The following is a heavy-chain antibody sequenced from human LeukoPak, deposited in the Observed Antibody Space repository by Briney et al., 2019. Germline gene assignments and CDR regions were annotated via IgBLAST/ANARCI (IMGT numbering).Heavy chain of an antibody. CDR3: ARGSPRRREYYDSSGPNAFDI. CDR1: GGTFSSYA. D-gene: IGHD3-22*01. Sequence: SVKVSCKASGGTFSSYAISWVRQAPGQGLEWMGGIIPIFGTANYAQKFQGRVTITADKSTSTAYMELSSLRSEDTAVYYCARGSPRRREYYDSSGPNAFDIWGQGTMVTVSS. CDR2: IIPIFGTA. V-gene: IGHV1-69*06. J-gene: IGHJ3*02.